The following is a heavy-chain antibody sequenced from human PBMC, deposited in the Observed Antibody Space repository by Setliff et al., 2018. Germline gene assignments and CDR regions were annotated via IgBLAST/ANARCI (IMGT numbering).Heavy chain of an antibody. J-gene: IGHJ5*02. Sequence: SETLSLTCTVSGDSIDTDIWWSWVRQSPGKGLEWIGEIYLGGSPTYNPSLKSRVTISIYKSKNQLSLDLTSVTAADTAVYYCARNWHWGFDPWGRGALVTVS. CDR3: ARNWHWGFDP. D-gene: IGHD1-7*01. V-gene: IGHV4-4*02. CDR2: IYLGGSP. CDR1: GDSIDTDIW.